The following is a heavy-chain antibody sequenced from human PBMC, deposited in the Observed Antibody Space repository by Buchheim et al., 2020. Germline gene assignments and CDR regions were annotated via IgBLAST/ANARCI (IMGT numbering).Heavy chain of an antibody. V-gene: IGHV3-48*03. CDR3: ASRKWAAAGSDNFHY. CDR1: GFSFSDYE. CDR2: ISTTGTTT. J-gene: IGHJ4*02. D-gene: IGHD6-13*01. Sequence: EVQLVESGGGLVQPGGSLRLSCAASGFSFSDYEMNWVRQAPGKGLEWISYISTTGTTTFYTDSVKGRFTISRDNAKNSLYLQMNSLRAEDTAIYHCASRKWAAAGSDNFHYWGQGTL.